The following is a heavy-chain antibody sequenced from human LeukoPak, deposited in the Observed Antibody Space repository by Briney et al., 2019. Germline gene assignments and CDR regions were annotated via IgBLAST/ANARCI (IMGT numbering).Heavy chain of an antibody. CDR2: LYYSGST. V-gene: IGHV4-39*02. J-gene: IGHJ4*02. CDR1: GGSISSCNYN. D-gene: IGHD6-13*01. CDR3: ASREAAATSFDY. Sequence: PSETLSLTCTVSGGSISSCNYNWVWMPQPPGKELKGIRSLYYSGSTYYNQSLKSRVTISIDTYKNYFTLKLSPATAADTAEYYCASREAAATSFDYWGQGTLVTVSS.